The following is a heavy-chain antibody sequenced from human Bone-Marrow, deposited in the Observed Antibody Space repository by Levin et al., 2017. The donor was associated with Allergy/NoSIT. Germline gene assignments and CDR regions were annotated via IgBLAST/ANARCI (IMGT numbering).Heavy chain of an antibody. CDR2: IRHSGST. Sequence: PGGSLRLSCAVYGESFSGYYWSWIRQAPGKGLEWIGEIRHSGSTNYNPSLKSRVTISEEMSKNQFSLKLSSVTATDTAVYYCARGDWGVRFDSWGQGTLVSVSS. CDR1: GESFSGYY. J-gene: IGHJ4*02. CDR3: ARGDWGVRFDS. V-gene: IGHV4-34*01. D-gene: IGHD3-10*01.